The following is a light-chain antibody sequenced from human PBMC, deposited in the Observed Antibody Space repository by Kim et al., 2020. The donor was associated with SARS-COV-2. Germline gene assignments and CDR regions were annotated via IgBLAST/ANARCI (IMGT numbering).Light chain of an antibody. Sequence: GQSVTSSCTGTSSDVGGHNYVSWYQQHPGKAPKLLIYEVSERPSGVPDRFSGSKSSNTASLTVSGLQSEDEADYYCSSYAGSNIVVFGGGTQLTVL. J-gene: IGLJ2*01. V-gene: IGLV2-8*01. CDR1: SSDVGGHNY. CDR2: EVS. CDR3: SSYAGSNIVV.